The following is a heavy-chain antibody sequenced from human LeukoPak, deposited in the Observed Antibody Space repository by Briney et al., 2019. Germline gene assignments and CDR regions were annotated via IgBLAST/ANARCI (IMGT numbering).Heavy chain of an antibody. Sequence: SETLSLTCTVSGGSISNTNFYWGWIRQPPGKGLEWIGNIYYGGSTNYNPSLKSRVTISVDTSKNQFSLKLSSVTAADTAVYYCARTDSSSSYYYYYMDVWGEGTTVAVSS. V-gene: IGHV4-61*05. CDR2: IYYGGST. D-gene: IGHD6-6*01. CDR1: GGSISNTNFY. CDR3: ARTDSSSSYYYYYMDV. J-gene: IGHJ6*03.